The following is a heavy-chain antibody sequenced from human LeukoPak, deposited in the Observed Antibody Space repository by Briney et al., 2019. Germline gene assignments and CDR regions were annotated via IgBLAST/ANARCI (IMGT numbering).Heavy chain of an antibody. CDR1: GGSFIGYY. V-gene: IGHV4-34*01. Sequence: SETLSLTCAVYGGSFIGYYWSWIRQPPGKGLEWIGEINHSGSTNYNPSLKSRVTVSVDTSKNQFSLKLSSVTAADTAVYYCARGGYYDILTGYTGDNAFDIWGQGTMVTVSS. J-gene: IGHJ3*02. CDR3: ARGGYYDILTGYTGDNAFDI. CDR2: INHSGST. D-gene: IGHD3-9*01.